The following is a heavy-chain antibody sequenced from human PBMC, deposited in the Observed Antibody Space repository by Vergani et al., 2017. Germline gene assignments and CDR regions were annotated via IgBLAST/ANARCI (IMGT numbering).Heavy chain of an antibody. Sequence: EVQLVESGGGIVKPGGSLRLSCVASGFSFRNAWMNWVRRTPGKGLEWVGRIKSTFDRGTTDYAAAVKGRFTISRDDSKNTLFLQMNGLKTEDIGVYYCTTDXRYCGDGSCYWLRDHHYYGMDVWVQATTVTVSS. D-gene: IGHD2-21*01. V-gene: IGHV3-15*07. CDR1: GFSFRNAW. CDR2: IKSTFDRGTT. CDR3: TTDXRYCGDGSCYWLRDHHYYGMDV. J-gene: IGHJ6*02.